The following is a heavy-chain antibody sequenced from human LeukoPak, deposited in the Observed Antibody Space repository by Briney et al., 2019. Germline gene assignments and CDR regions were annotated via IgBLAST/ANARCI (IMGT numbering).Heavy chain of an antibody. CDR3: ARDLGWDDAFDI. Sequence: GGSLRLSCAASGFTFSSYAMHCVRQAPGKGLEYVSAISSNGGSTYYANSVKGRFTISRDNSKNTLYLQMGSLRAEDMAVYYCARDLGWDDAFDIWGQGTMVTVSS. CDR1: GFTFSSYA. J-gene: IGHJ3*02. D-gene: IGHD1-26*01. V-gene: IGHV3-64*01. CDR2: ISSNGGST.